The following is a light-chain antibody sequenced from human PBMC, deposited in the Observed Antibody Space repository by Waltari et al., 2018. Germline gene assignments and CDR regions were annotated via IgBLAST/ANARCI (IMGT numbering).Light chain of an antibody. V-gene: IGKV3-15*01. Sequence: EIVMTQSPATLSVSPGERATPSCRASQSISSNLAWYKQNPGQAPRVLIYGQSPRATGIPARFSGSGSGTEFTLTISSLQSEDFAVYYCQQYNNWPPLYTFGQGTKLEIK. CDR3: QQYNNWPPLYT. CDR1: QSISSN. CDR2: GQS. J-gene: IGKJ2*01.